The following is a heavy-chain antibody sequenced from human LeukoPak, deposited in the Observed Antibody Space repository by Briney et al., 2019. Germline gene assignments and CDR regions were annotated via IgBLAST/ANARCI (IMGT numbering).Heavy chain of an antibody. J-gene: IGHJ4*02. V-gene: IGHV1-69*06. CDR1: GGTFSNYA. Sequence: SVKVSCKASGGTFSNYATSWVRQAPGQGLEWMGGIIPIFGTANYAQKFRGRVTITADKSTRTAYMELSSLRSEDTAVYYCARGAPGWIIAAAGIDYYFDYWGQGTLVTVSS. CDR2: IIPIFGTA. D-gene: IGHD6-13*01. CDR3: ARGAPGWIIAAAGIDYYFDY.